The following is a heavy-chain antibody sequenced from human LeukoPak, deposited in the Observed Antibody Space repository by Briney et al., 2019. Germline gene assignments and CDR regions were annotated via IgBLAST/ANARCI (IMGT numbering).Heavy chain of an antibody. D-gene: IGHD5-18*01. V-gene: IGHV3-11*01. J-gene: IGHJ6*02. CDR3: ARDLSDTAMVGHHRYYGMDV. CDR1: GFTFSDYY. Sequence: GGSLRLSCAASGFTFSDYYMSWIREAPGKGLEWVSYISSSGSTIYYADSVKGRFTISRDNAKNSLYLQMNSLRAEDTAVYYCARDLSDTAMVGHHRYYGMDVWGQGTTVTVSS. CDR2: ISSSGSTI.